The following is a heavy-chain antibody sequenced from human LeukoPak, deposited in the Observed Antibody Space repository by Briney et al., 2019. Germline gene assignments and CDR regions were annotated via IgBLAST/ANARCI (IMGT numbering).Heavy chain of an antibody. V-gene: IGHV1-2*02. D-gene: IGHD3-10*01. CDR2: ISPSGGT. CDR3: AREPGYGSGSPLAFDI. CDR1: GYTFTGHY. Sequence: ASVKVSCKASGYTFTGHYMHWMRQAPGQGLEWMGWISPSGGTNYAQKFQGRVTMTRDTSISTAYMELSGLTSDDTAVYYCAREPGYGSGSPLAFDIWGQGAMVTVSS. J-gene: IGHJ3*02.